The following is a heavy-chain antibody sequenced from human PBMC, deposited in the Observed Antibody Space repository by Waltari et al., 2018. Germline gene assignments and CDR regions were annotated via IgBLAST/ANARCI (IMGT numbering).Heavy chain of an antibody. J-gene: IGHJ6*03. CDR1: GFTFDDYT. Sequence: EVQLVESGGVVVQPGGSLRLSCAASGFTFDDYTMHWVRQAPGKGLEWVSLISWDGGSTYYADSVKGRFTISRDNSKNSLYLQMNSLRTEDTALYYCAKDTVGYSSVLRGYYYYMDVWGKGTTVTVSS. V-gene: IGHV3-43*01. CDR3: AKDTVGYSSVLRGYYYYMDV. CDR2: ISWDGGST. D-gene: IGHD6-25*01.